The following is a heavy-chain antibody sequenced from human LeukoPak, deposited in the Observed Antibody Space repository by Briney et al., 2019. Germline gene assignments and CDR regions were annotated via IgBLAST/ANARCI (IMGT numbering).Heavy chain of an antibody. J-gene: IGHJ5*02. V-gene: IGHV3-30*18. CDR3: AKEGTPHVSTWYDL. Sequence: GGSLRVSCAASGVTLSPYGMHWVRQAPGKGLEWVAVISHEGGSQHYADSVKGRFIISRDNPRNTLYLQMNILRTEDTAVYYCAKEGTPHVSTWYDLWGQGTQVIVSS. CDR1: GVTLSPYG. CDR2: ISHEGGSQ. D-gene: IGHD3-10*01.